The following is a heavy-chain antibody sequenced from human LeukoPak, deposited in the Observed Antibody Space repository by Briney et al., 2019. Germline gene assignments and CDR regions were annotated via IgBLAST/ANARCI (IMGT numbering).Heavy chain of an antibody. J-gene: IGHJ4*02. CDR1: GYTFTNYG. CDR3: ARDPQNYDSNSYFDY. D-gene: IGHD3-22*01. CDR2: ISAYNGNT. V-gene: IGHV1-18*01. Sequence: ASVKVSCKASGYTFTNYGISWVRQAPGQGLEWMGWISAYNGNTHYAQNLQGRVTMTTDTSTSTAYMELKSLRSDDTAVYYCARDPQNYDSNSYFDYWGQGTLVTVSS.